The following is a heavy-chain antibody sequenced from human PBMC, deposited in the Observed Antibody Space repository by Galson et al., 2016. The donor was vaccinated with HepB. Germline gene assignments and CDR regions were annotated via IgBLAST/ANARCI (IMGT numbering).Heavy chain of an antibody. Sequence: SLRLSCAASGFTFSSYSMNWVRQAPGKGLEWVSSIGDVGGHIYYADSLKGRFTISRDNAKNSLFLQMNSLRAEDTAVYYCARLGAGATRDDTFDIWGQGTMVTVSS. V-gene: IGHV3-21*01. CDR2: IGDVGGHI. CDR1: GFTFSSYS. CDR3: ARLGAGATRDDTFDI. D-gene: IGHD7-27*01. J-gene: IGHJ3*02.